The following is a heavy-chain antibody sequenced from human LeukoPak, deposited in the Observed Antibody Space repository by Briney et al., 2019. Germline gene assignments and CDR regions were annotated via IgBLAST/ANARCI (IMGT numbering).Heavy chain of an antibody. CDR1: GGTFSSYA. CDR3: ARRAGTSYYFDY. J-gene: IGHJ4*02. CDR2: IIPIFGTA. D-gene: IGHD6-19*01. V-gene: IGHV1-69*06. Sequence: ASVKVSCKASGGTFSSYAISWVRQAPGQGLEWMGGIIPIFGTANYAQKFQGRVTITADKSTSTAYMELSSLRSEDTAVYYCARRAGTSYYFDYWGQGTLVTVSS.